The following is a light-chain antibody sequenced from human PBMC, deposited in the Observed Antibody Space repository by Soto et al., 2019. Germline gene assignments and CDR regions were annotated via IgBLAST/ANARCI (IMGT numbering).Light chain of an antibody. V-gene: IGKV3-20*01. CDR2: AAS. J-gene: IGKJ1*01. CDR3: HQCCRSPWT. CDR1: RSISTYY. Sequence: EIVLTQSPGSLSLSPGESAPLSCRASRSISTYYLAWYRQKPGQAPRLLIYAASSRATCIPDRFSCGGSGTDFTLTISRLEPEDGGVYYCHQCCRSPWTFDQGTNVHIK.